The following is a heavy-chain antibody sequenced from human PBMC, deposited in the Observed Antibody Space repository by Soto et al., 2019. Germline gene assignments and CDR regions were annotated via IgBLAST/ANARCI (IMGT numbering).Heavy chain of an antibody. V-gene: IGHV1-58*01. CDR1: GFTFTSSA. J-gene: IGHJ5*02. Sequence: SVKVSCKASGFTFTSSAVQWVRQARGQRLEWIGWIVVGSGNTNYAQKFQERVTITRDMSTSTAYMELSSLRSEDTAVYYCAAVDSSSPGGLGWFDPWGQGTLVTVSS. CDR2: IVVGSGNT. D-gene: IGHD6-6*01. CDR3: AAVDSSSPGGLGWFDP.